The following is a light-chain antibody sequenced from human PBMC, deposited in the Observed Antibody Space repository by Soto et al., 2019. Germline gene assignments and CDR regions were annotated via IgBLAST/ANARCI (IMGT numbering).Light chain of an antibody. V-gene: IGLV1-44*01. CDR3: AAWDDSRSEYV. Sequence: QSVLTQAPSVSGTPGQRVTITCSGSSSNIGRNSVNWYQHLPGTAPKLLTHGNNHRPSGVPDRFSGSKSGTSASLAISGLQPEDEADYCCAAWDDSRSEYVFGDGTKVTVL. CDR1: SSNIGRNS. J-gene: IGLJ1*01. CDR2: GNN.